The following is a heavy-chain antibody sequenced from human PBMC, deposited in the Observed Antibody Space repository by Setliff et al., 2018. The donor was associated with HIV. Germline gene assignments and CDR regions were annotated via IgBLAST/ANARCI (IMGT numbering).Heavy chain of an antibody. CDR3: ARADSRRGTGYQYMDV. Sequence: ETLPLTCAVSGYHNIEAYHWLWIRQSPTKGQEYIGTIFRGVTTYYNPSLRSRVALSMDTSKNQFYLRLSSVTAADTAIYYCARADSRRGTGYQYMDVWGKGTTVTVSS. D-gene: IGHD4-4*01. CDR2: IFRGVTT. V-gene: IGHV4-38-2*01. J-gene: IGHJ6*03. CDR1: GYHNIEAYH.